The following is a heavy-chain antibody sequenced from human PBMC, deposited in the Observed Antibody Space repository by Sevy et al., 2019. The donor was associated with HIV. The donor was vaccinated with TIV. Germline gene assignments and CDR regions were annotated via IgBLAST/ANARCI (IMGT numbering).Heavy chain of an antibody. J-gene: IGHJ4*02. CDR2: INHSGST. CDR3: ASGLDSSGYYYPLDY. D-gene: IGHD3-22*01. V-gene: IGHV4-34*01. CDR1: GGSFSGYY. Sequence: SETLSLTCAVYGGSFSGYYWSWIRQPPGKGLEWIGEINHSGSTNYNPSLKGRVTISVDTSKNQFSLKLSSVTAADTAVYYCASGLDSSGYYYPLDYWGQGTLVTVSS.